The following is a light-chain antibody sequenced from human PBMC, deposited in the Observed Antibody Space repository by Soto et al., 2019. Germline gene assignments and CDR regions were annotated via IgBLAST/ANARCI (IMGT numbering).Light chain of an antibody. V-gene: IGKV3-15*01. CDR2: GAS. CDR1: QSVISS. J-gene: IGKJ4*01. Sequence: EIVVTQSPALLSVSPGERVTLSCRASQSVISSIAWYQQKLGQAPRLLIYGASTRATGIPARFSGSGSGTEFFLTISSLQSEDFAMYYCQHYNTWLGTFGGGIKV. CDR3: QHYNTWLGT.